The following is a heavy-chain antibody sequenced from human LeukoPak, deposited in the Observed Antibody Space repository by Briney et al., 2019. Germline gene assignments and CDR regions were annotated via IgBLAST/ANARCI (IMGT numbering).Heavy chain of an antibody. Sequence: GGSLRLSCAASGFTVSSNYMSRVRQAPGKGLEWVSVIYSGGSTYYADSVKGRFTISRDNSKNTLYLQMNSLRAEDTAVYYCATGYGDYLLDYWGQGTLVTVSS. CDR2: IYSGGST. V-gene: IGHV3-53*01. CDR3: ATGYGDYLLDY. CDR1: GFTVSSNY. D-gene: IGHD4-17*01. J-gene: IGHJ4*02.